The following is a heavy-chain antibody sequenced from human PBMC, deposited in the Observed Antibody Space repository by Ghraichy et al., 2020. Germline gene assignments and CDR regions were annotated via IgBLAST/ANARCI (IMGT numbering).Heavy chain of an antibody. CDR3: SKAWGYCVGGACPPSNWFDP. D-gene: IGHD2-21*01. CDR2: ISGDGGNT. Sequence: GESLNISCAASGFTFDSYAMTWVRQAPGKGLEWVSGISGDGGNTYYADSVKGRFTISRDNSRNTLFLQMTSLGAEDTAVYYCSKAWGYCVGGACPPSNWFDPCGQGTLVTVSS. V-gene: IGHV3-23*01. CDR1: GFTFDSYA. J-gene: IGHJ5*02.